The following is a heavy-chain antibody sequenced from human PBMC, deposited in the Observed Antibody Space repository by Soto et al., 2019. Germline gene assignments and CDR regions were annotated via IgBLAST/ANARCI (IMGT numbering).Heavy chain of an antibody. CDR1: GFTFSSYG. Sequence: QVQLVESGGGVVQPGRSLRLSCAASGFTFSSYGMHWVRQAPGKGLEWVAVISYDGSNKYYADSVKGRFTISRDNSKNTLYLQMNSLRAEDTAVYYCAKDRLRFLDCYMDVWGKGTTVTVSS. CDR3: AKDRLRFLDCYMDV. V-gene: IGHV3-30*18. J-gene: IGHJ6*03. CDR2: ISYDGSNK. D-gene: IGHD3-3*01.